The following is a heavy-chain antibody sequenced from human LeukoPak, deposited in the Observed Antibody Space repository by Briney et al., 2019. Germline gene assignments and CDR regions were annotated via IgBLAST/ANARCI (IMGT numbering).Heavy chain of an antibody. CDR2: IRYDGSNK. CDR1: GFTFSSYG. J-gene: IGHJ4*02. Sequence: GSLRLSCAASGFTFSSYGMHWVRQAPGKGLEWVAFIRYDGSNKYYADSVKGRFSISRDNSKNTLYLQMNSLRAEDTAVYYCAKERDTAMVTIDYWGQGTLVTVSS. CDR3: AKERDTAMVTIDY. V-gene: IGHV3-30*02. D-gene: IGHD5-18*01.